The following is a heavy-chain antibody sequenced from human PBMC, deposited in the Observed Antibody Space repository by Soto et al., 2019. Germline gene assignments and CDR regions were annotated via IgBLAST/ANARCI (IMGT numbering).Heavy chain of an antibody. V-gene: IGHV3-73*01. CDR3: SSHSPEDMIRN. CDR1: GFTFSGSA. D-gene: IGHD2-15*01. Sequence: GSLRLSCAASGFTFSGSAMHWVRQASGKGLEWVGRIRSKANSYATAYAASVKGRFTISRDDSKNTAYLKMNSLKTADTAVYSCSSHSPEDMIRNWGKGTMVTVSS. J-gene: IGHJ4*02. CDR2: IRSKANSYAT.